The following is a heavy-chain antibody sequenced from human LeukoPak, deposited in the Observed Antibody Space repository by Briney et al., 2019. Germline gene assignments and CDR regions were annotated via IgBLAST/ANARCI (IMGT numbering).Heavy chain of an antibody. CDR1: GFTVSGNY. CDR3: ARGPYSSSAGPLDY. J-gene: IGHJ4*02. D-gene: IGHD6-6*01. Sequence: GGSLRLSCAASGFTVSGNYMGWVRQAPGKGLEWVSVIYSGGTTYYADSVKGRFTISRDNSKNTLYLQMNSLRAEDTAVYYCARGPYSSSAGPLDYWGQGTLVTVSS. V-gene: IGHV3-53*01. CDR2: IYSGGTT.